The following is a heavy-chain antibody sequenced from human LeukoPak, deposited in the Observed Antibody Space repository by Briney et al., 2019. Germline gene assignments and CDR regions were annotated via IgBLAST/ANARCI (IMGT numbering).Heavy chain of an antibody. CDR3: AKDYCSSTSCFFFDS. Sequence: GGSLRLSCAASGFTFSSYAMHWVRQAPGKGLEWVAVISYDGSNKYYADSVKGRFTISRDNTLYLQMNSLRAEDTAVYYCAKDYCSSTSCFFFDSWGQGTLVTVSS. V-gene: IGHV3-30-3*01. CDR1: GFTFSSYA. J-gene: IGHJ4*02. CDR2: ISYDGSNK. D-gene: IGHD2-2*01.